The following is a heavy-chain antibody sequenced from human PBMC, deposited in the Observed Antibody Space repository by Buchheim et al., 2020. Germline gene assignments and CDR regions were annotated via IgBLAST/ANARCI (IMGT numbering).Heavy chain of an antibody. Sequence: QVQLVESGGGVVQPGRSLRLSCAASGFTFSSYGMHWVRQAPGKGLEWVAVISYDGSNKYYADSVKGRFTISRDNSKNTLYLQMNSVRAENTAVYYMAKDRPVAGGDSSCGRQGFDYGYGIDVWGQGTT. CDR2: ISYDGSNK. J-gene: IGHJ6*02. CDR3: AKDRPVAGGDSSCGRQGFDYGYGIDV. CDR1: GFTFSSYG. D-gene: IGHD6-19*01. V-gene: IGHV3-30*18.